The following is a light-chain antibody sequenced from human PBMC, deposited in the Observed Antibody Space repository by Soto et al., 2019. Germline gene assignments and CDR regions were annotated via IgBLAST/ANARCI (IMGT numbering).Light chain of an antibody. V-gene: IGKV1-17*01. CDR2: AAS. Sequence: DVPMPKNPSSLPADVGDTVPLTWRASQDIRNDLGWFQQKPGKAPKRLIYAASTLQSGVPSRFSGSGSGTEFTLTISGLQPEDFATYYCLQHTGYPITFGQGARLE. CDR3: LQHTGYPIT. CDR1: QDIRND. J-gene: IGKJ5*01.